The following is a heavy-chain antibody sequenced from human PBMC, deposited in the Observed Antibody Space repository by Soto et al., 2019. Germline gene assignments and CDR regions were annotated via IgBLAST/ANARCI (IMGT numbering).Heavy chain of an antibody. CDR2: IGNSTNTM. CDR3: VGAGHSSY. CDR1: GFSFSRYS. Sequence: EVQLVESGGGLVQPGGSLRLSCAASGFSFSRYSMNWVRQAPGKGLEWVSYIGNSTNTMYYADSVKGRFTISRDNAKNSLYLQMNSLRDDDTAEYYCVGAGHSSYWGQGTLVTVSS. D-gene: IGHD6-19*01. V-gene: IGHV3-48*02. J-gene: IGHJ4*02.